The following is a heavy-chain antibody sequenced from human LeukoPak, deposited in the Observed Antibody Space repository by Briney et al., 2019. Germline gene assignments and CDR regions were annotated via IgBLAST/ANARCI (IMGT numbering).Heavy chain of an antibody. D-gene: IGHD4-17*01. J-gene: IGHJ4*02. CDR1: GFTFSSYS. CDR3: ARDAQPLPTVTTSFDY. CDR2: ISSSSSYI. Sequence: PGGSLRLSCAASGFTFSSYSMNWVRQAPGKGLEWVSSISSSSSYIYYADSVKGRFTISRDNAKNSLYLQMNSLRAEDTAVYYCARDAQPLPTVTTSFDYWGQGTLVTVSS. V-gene: IGHV3-21*01.